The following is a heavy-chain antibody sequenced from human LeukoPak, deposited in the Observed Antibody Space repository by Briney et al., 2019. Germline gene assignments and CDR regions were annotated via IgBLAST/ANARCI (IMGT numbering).Heavy chain of an antibody. CDR2: IYYSGST. Sequence: PSETLSLTCTVSGGSISSSSYYWGWIRQPPGKGLEWIGSIYYSGSTYYNPSLKSRVTISVDTSKNQFSLKLSSVTAADTAVYYCARDSEGYGDYWGQGTLVTVSS. J-gene: IGHJ4*02. CDR3: ARDSEGYGDY. D-gene: IGHD5-12*01. CDR1: GGSISSSSYY. V-gene: IGHV4-39*07.